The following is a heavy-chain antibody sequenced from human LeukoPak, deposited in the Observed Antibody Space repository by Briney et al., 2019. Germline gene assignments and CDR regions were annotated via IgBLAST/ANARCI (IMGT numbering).Heavy chain of an antibody. CDR3: VRIPNTAPFPNWFDH. Sequence: GGSLRLSCAPSGFTFTSYTMNWIRQAPGKGLEWVSSIGTTSSSIYYADSVRGRFTISRDNARNSLYLQMNSLRADDTGVYYCVRIPNTAPFPNWFDHWGQGTLVTVSS. CDR2: IGTTSSSI. D-gene: IGHD2-2*02. CDR1: GFTFTSYT. J-gene: IGHJ5*02. V-gene: IGHV3-21*01.